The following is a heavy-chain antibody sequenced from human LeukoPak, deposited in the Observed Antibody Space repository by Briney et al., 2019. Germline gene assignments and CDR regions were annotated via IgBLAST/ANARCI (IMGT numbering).Heavy chain of an antibody. Sequence: SETLSLICTVSGGSISSHYWRWIRQPPGKGLEWIGYIYYSGSTNYNPSLKSRVTISVDTSKNQFSLKLSSVTAADTAVYYCARGPPNFWSGYYFDYWGQGTLVTVSS. CDR2: IYYSGST. D-gene: IGHD3-3*01. CDR3: ARGPPNFWSGYYFDY. J-gene: IGHJ4*02. CDR1: GGSISSHY. V-gene: IGHV4-59*11.